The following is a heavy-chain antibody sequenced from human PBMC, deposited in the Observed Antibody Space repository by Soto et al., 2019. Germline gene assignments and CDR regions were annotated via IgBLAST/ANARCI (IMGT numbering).Heavy chain of an antibody. CDR1: GGSISKFY. J-gene: IGHJ5*02. CDR3: VRDGSKTLRDWFDP. CDR2: VYATGTT. V-gene: IGHV4-4*07. Sequence: QVQLQESGPGVVKPSETLSLSCSVSGGSISKFYWSWIRKTAGKGLEWMGRVYATGTTDYNPSLRNRVTMSVDISKKTFALRLTSVTAADTGVYYCVRDGSKTLRDWFDPWGQGKLVTVSS.